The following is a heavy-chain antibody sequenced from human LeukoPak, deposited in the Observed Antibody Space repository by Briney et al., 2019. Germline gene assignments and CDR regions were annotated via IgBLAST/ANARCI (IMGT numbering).Heavy chain of an antibody. CDR3: AKLCSGGSCDFDY. Sequence: GGSLRLSCAASGFTFSNYGMHWVRQAPGKGLEWVAVISYDGSNKYYADSVKGRFTISRDNSKNTLYLQMNSLRAEDTAVYYCAKLCSGGSCDFDYWGQGTLVTVSS. J-gene: IGHJ4*02. D-gene: IGHD2-15*01. CDR1: GFTFSNYG. V-gene: IGHV3-30*18. CDR2: ISYDGSNK.